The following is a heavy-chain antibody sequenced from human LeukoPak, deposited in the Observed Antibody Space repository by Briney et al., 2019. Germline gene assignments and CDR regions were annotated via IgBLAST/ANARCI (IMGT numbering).Heavy chain of an antibody. CDR1: RFTLSSSW. V-gene: IGHV3-74*01. CDR2: INKDGSVT. Sequence: GGALRLSCAASRFTLSSSWIHWVRQAPAKGLVWVSRINKDGSVTDYAESVKGRFSISRDNAKNTLYLHTNSQRVEATAIYYCVKVRGRARVGYFDYWGQGTLVTVSS. D-gene: IGHD1-26*01. J-gene: IGHJ4*02. CDR3: VKVRGRARVGYFDY.